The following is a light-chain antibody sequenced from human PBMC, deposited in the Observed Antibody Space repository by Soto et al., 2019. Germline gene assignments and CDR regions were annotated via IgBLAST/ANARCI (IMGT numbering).Light chain of an antibody. CDR3: VAWDTSLTTTVL. CDR2: DNN. V-gene: IGLV1-51*01. J-gene: IGLJ2*01. CDR1: SSNIENNF. Sequence: QSVLTQPPSVSAAPGQTVIISCSGSSSNIENNFVSWYQQLPGTAPKLLIFDNNKRPSGIPDRFPGSKSGTSATLGITGLQTGDEADYYCVAWDTSLTTTVLFGGGTKLTVL.